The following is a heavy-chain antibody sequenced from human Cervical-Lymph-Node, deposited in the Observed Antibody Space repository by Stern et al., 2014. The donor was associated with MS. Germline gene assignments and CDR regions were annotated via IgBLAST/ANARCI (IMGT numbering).Heavy chain of an antibody. J-gene: IGHJ4*02. CDR2: IIPMFGIA. CDR1: GGTISNYI. Sequence: QVQLGQSGAEVKKPGSSVKVSCKASGGTISNYIIGWVRQAPGQGLEWMAGIIPMFGIANYAEKFQDRVTITADESTSTAYMDLSSLRSEDTAVYYCARATSDYIWGTYRFLDSWGQGTLVIVSS. CDR3: ARATSDYIWGTYRFLDS. D-gene: IGHD3-16*02. V-gene: IGHV1-69*01.